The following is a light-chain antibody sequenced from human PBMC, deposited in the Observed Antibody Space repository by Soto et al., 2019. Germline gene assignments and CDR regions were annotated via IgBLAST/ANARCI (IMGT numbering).Light chain of an antibody. CDR1: QGISSW. CDR2: AAS. J-gene: IGKJ4*01. Sequence: DIPMTQSPSSVSASVGDRVTVTCRASQGISSWVAWYQQKPGKAPKLLIYAASSLQSGVPSRFSGSGSGTDFTLTISSLQPEDFATYYCQQANSFPSLTFGGGTKVEIK. CDR3: QQANSFPSLT. V-gene: IGKV1-12*02.